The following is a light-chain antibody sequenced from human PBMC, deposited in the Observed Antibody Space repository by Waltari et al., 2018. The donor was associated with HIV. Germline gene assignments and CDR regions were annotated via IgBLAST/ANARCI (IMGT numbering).Light chain of an antibody. J-gene: IGKJ5*01. CDR3: QQFNSYPLT. Sequence: AIQLTQSPSSLSASVGDTVIITCRTSQGISAALAWYRQKPGKTPELLIYDVSTLQSGVPSKFSGSGSGTGFTLTINSLQPEDSATYYCQQFNSYPLTFGQGTRLEIK. CDR1: QGISAA. CDR2: DVS. V-gene: IGKV1-13*02.